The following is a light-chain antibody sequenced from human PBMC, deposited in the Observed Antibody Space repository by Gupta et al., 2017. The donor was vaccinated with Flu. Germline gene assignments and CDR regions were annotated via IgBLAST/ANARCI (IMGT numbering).Light chain of an antibody. J-gene: IGKJ1*01. Sequence: VTLGKPAYNCCSSSQSLVYRDGNTYLHRLQHRPCQSPRRLIYNGSKRDSPVRDRFSGSGAGTNFTRKISSVKAEDFGVYYCRQCKPWPRTFGQETKVEIK. CDR2: NGS. V-gene: IGKV2-30*01. CDR3: RQCKPWPRT. CDR1: QSLVYRDGNTY.